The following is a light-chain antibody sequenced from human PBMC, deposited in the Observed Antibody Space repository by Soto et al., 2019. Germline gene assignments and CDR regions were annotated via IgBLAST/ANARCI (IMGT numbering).Light chain of an antibody. CDR3: SSYISSSTFVV. Sequence: QSALTQPASVSGSPGQSITISCTGTSSDVGSYNLVSWYQQHPGKAPKLMIYEGSKRPSGVSNRFSGSKSGNTASLTISGLQAEDEADYYCSSYISSSTFVVFGGGTKVTVL. V-gene: IGLV2-14*02. CDR2: EGS. J-gene: IGLJ2*01. CDR1: SSDVGSYNL.